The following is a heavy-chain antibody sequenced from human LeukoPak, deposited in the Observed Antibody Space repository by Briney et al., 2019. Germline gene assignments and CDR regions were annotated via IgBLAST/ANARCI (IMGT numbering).Heavy chain of an antibody. Sequence: ASVKVSCKASGYTFTGYYMHWVRQAPGQGLEWMGWINPNSGGTNYAQKFQGKVTMTRDTSISTAYMELSRLRSDDTAVYYCARGREWLVSYYMDVWGKGTTVTVSS. CDR2: INPNSGGT. J-gene: IGHJ6*03. D-gene: IGHD6-19*01. V-gene: IGHV1-2*02. CDR1: GYTFTGYY. CDR3: ARGREWLVSYYMDV.